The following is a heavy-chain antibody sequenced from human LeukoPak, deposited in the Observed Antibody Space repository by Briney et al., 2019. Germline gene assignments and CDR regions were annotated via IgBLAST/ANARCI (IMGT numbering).Heavy chain of an antibody. J-gene: IGHJ4*02. D-gene: IGHD5-18*01. V-gene: IGHV3-74*01. CDR3: AKDPRGYSYGYSDY. CDR2: INSDGSST. Sequence: HTGGSLRLSCAASGFTFSSYWMHWVRQAPGKGLVWVSRINSDGSSTSYADSVKGRFTISRDNAKNTLYLQMNSLRAEDTAVYYCAKDPRGYSYGYSDYWGQGTLVTVSS. CDR1: GFTFSSYW.